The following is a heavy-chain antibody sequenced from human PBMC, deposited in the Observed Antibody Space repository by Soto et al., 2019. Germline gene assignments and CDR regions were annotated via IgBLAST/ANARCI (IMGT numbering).Heavy chain of an antibody. J-gene: IGHJ6*02. CDR3: ARAYCSGGSCPYGMEV. CDR1: GDTFSSYA. Sequence: GASLKVYCNTSGDTFSSYAFICVRQTPGQGLEWMGGIIPIFGTANYTQNFQGRVTITADESTSTSYMELSSLRSEDTAVYYCARAYCSGGSCPYGMEVWGQGTTVTVSS. D-gene: IGHD2-15*01. V-gene: IGHV1-69*13. CDR2: IIPIFGTA.